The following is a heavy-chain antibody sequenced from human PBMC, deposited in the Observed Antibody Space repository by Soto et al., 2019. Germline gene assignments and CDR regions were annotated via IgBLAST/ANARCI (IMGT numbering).Heavy chain of an antibody. D-gene: IGHD5-12*01. CDR3: AKEKSVINSGYDAFDV. V-gene: IGHV3-48*03. CDR2: MSSGGGTI. Sequence: EVRLVESGGDLVQPGGSLRLSCAASGFAFNSYEMDWVRQAPGKGLEWIAYMSSGGGTIYYADSVKGRFTISRDNAKNSLYLEMNSLRAEDTAVYYCAKEKSVINSGYDAFDVWGQGTMVTVS. J-gene: IGHJ3*01. CDR1: GFAFNSYE.